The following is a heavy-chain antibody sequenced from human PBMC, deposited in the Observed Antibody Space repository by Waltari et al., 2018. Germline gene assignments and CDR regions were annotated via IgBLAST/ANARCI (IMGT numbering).Heavy chain of an antibody. V-gene: IGHV3-23*01. D-gene: IGHD6-6*01. CDR1: GASFNTYA. J-gene: IGHJ4*02. Sequence: HLMGSGGGLDEPGGSLRRAWTASGASFNTYAMRRVRQAPGKGLELLSAISGRGVATYYADSVKGRFTISRDNSDNTLYLQMKSLRVEDTAVYYCAKNWHIATRRGDYFDSWGQGILVTVSS. CDR2: ISGRGVAT. CDR3: AKNWHIATRRGDYFDS.